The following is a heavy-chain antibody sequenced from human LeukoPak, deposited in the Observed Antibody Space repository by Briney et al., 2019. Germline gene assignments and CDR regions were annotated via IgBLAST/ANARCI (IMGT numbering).Heavy chain of an antibody. CDR1: GSSISSSSYY. V-gene: IGHV4-39*01. CDR3: ASNLASGWHFDY. D-gene: IGHD6-19*01. J-gene: IGHJ4*02. Sequence: PSETLSLTCTVSGSSISSSSYYWGWIRQPRGKGLEWIGSIYYSGSTYYNPSLKSRVTISVDTSKNQFSLKLSSVTAADTAVYYCASNLASGWHFDYWGQGTLVTVSS. CDR2: IYYSGST.